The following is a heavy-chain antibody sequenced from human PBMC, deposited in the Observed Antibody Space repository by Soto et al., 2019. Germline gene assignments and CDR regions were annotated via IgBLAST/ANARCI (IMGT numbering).Heavy chain of an antibody. CDR2: ISAYNGNT. V-gene: IGHV1-18*01. CDR1: GYTFTSYG. CDR3: ARDSGYESNY. Sequence: QVQLVQSGAEVKKPGASVKVSCKASGYTFTSYGISWVRQAPGQGLEWMGWISAYNGNTNYAQKLKARVTMTTDPTTSTAYMEPRRPTSDDTAVYYCARDSGYESNYWGQGTLVTVSS. J-gene: IGHJ4*02. D-gene: IGHD5-12*01.